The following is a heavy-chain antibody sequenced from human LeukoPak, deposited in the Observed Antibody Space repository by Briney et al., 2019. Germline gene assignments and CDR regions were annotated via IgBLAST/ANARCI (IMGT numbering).Heavy chain of an antibody. Sequence: SETLSLTCTVSGGSISSYYWSWNRQPPGKGLEWIGYIYYSGNTNYNPSLKSRVTVSIDTSKNQFSLKLTSVTAADTAMYYCARDRDYYGSGSSYFDYWGQGTLVTVSS. V-gene: IGHV4-59*01. J-gene: IGHJ4*02. CDR1: GGSISSYY. CDR3: ARDRDYYGSGSSYFDY. CDR2: IYYSGNT. D-gene: IGHD3-10*01.